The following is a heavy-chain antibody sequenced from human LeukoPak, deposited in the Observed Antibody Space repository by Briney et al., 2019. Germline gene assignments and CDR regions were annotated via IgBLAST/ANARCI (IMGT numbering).Heavy chain of an antibody. CDR3: AKEAPGRGSYAFDM. J-gene: IGHJ3*02. CDR2: ISYDGSSE. V-gene: IGHV3-30*18. Sequence: GGSLRLSCAASGFTFSGSAMSWVRQAPGKGLEWVAIISYDGSSEYYADSVKGRFTISRDNSKNTLWLQMNSLRTEDAAVYYCAKEAPGRGSYAFDMWGQGTMVTVSS. CDR1: GFTFSGSA. D-gene: IGHD1-26*01.